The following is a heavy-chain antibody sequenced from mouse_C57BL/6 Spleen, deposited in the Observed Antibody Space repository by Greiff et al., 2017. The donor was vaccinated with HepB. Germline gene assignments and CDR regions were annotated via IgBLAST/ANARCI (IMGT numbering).Heavy chain of an antibody. CDR2: IYPGDGDT. J-gene: IGHJ4*01. Sequence: QVQLKESGPELVKPGASVKISCKASGYAFSSSWMNWVKQRPGKGLEWIGRIYPGDGDTNYNGKFKGKATLTADKSSSTAYMQLSSLTSEDSAVYFCARVAQAYYAMDYWGQGTSVTVSS. D-gene: IGHD3-2*02. CDR1: GYAFSSSW. V-gene: IGHV1-82*01. CDR3: ARVAQAYYAMDY.